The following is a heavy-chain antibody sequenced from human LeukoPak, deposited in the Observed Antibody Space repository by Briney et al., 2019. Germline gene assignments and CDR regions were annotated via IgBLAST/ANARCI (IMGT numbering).Heavy chain of an antibody. D-gene: IGHD1-26*01. J-gene: IGHJ4*02. CDR2: IYYSANT. V-gene: IGHV4-39*07. CDR1: GGSISSSSYY. Sequence: PSETLSLTCTVSGGSISSSSYYWGWIRQPPGKVLEWIGTIYYSANTYYSPSLKSRVTISVDTSKNQFSLRLSSVTAADTAVYYCASSPKWEVLLDSWGQGTLVTVSS. CDR3: ASSPKWEVLLDS.